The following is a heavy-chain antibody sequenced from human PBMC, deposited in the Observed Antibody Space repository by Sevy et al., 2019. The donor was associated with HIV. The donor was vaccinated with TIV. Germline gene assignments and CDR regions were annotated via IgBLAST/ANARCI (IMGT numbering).Heavy chain of an antibody. V-gene: IGHV3-23*01. Sequence: GGSLRLSCAASGFTFSSYARSWVRQAPGKGLEWVSAISGSGGSTYHADSVKGRFTISRDNSKNTLYLQMNSLRAEDTAVYYWAKLRGDLIPAEAFDIWGQGTMVTVSS. J-gene: IGHJ3*02. CDR1: GFTFSSYA. D-gene: IGHD4-17*01. CDR3: AKLRGDLIPAEAFDI. CDR2: ISGSGGST.